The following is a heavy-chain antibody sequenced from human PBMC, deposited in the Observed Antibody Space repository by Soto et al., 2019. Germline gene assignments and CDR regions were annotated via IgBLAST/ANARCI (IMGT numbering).Heavy chain of an antibody. V-gene: IGHV4-39*01. Sequence: SETLSLTCTVSGGSISSSSYYWGWIRQPPGKGLEWIGSIYYSGSTYYNPSLKSRVTISVDTSKNQFSLKLSSVTAADTAVYYCASHETLPNHLTGYYSDYYYGMDVWGQGTTVTVSS. J-gene: IGHJ6*02. CDR3: ASHETLPNHLTGYYSDYYYGMDV. CDR1: GGSISSSSYY. D-gene: IGHD3-9*01. CDR2: IYYSGST.